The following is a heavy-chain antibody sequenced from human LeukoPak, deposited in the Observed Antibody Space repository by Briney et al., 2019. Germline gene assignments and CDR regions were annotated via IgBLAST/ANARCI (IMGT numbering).Heavy chain of an antibody. CDR3: AKGGSSYSEMDY. J-gene: IGHJ4*02. CDR1: GFTFNSYS. D-gene: IGHD3-22*01. CDR2: ISDDETYK. Sequence: PGRSLRLSCAASGFTFNSYSMHWVRQAPGKGLEWVTAISDDETYKFYADSVKGRFTISRDNSKNTLYLQMNSLRADDTAVYYCAKGGSSYSEMDYWGQGTLVTVSS. V-gene: IGHV3-30-3*01.